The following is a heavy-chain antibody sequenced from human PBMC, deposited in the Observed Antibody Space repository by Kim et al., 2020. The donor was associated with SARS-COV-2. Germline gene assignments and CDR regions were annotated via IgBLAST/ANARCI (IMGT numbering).Heavy chain of an antibody. J-gene: IGHJ4*02. CDR2: ISYRGSST. CDR3: ARGTPTSGSGTYYFAH. D-gene: IGHD3-10*01. CDR1: GDAIRRSDYS. V-gene: IGHV4-31*03. Sequence: SETLSLTCTVSGDAIRRSDYSWSWIRQHPGKGLEWIGYISYRGSSTNYNPSLKSRVTIALDTSNNRFPLKLPFVTAADTAVYTCARGTPTSGSGTYYFAHWGPGSQVTVSS.